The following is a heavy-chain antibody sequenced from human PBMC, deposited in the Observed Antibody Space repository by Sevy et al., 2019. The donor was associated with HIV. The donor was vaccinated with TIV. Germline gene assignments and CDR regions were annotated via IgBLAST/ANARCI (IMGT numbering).Heavy chain of an antibody. V-gene: IGHV3-23*01. J-gene: IGHJ4*02. CDR3: AREGCTKPHDY. Sequence: GGSLRFSCAASGFTFSKYRMSWIRQTPGKGLEWVSTFSFGCGKINYADSVKGRFTISRDDSRNTFYLQMNSLRAADTAIYYCAREGCTKPHDYWGQGTVVTVSS. CDR2: FSFGCGKI. CDR1: GFTFSKYR. D-gene: IGHD2-8*01.